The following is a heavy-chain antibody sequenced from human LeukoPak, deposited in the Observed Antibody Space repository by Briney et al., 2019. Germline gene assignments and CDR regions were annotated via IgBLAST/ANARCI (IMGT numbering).Heavy chain of an antibody. J-gene: IGHJ4*02. CDR2: INPNSGGT. D-gene: IGHD2/OR15-2a*01. CDR3: ARGPNSGGDFFDY. V-gene: IGHV1-2*02. CDR1: GYTFTGYY. Sequence: ASVKVSCKASGYTFTGYYMHWVRQAPGQGLEWMGWINPNSGGTNYAQKFQGRVTMTRDTSISTAYMELSRLRAEDTALYYCARGPNSGGDFFDYWGQGTLVTVSS.